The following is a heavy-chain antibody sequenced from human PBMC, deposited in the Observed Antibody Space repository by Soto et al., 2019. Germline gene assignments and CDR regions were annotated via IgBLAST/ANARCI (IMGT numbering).Heavy chain of an antibody. D-gene: IGHD3-10*01. V-gene: IGHV1-69*19. J-gene: IGHJ3*02. CDR1: GATFTKYT. CDR3: ARDETVLRGVIKRGGGFDI. CDR2: IIPLFGST. Sequence: QVPLEQSGSEVKMPGSSVTVSCKAYGATFTKYTFNWVRQAPGQGVEWMGGIIPLFGSTNYAERFQGRLTVTTNESTGTVFMELSSLTSDDTAIYYCARDETVLRGVIKRGGGFDIWGQGTTVIVSS.